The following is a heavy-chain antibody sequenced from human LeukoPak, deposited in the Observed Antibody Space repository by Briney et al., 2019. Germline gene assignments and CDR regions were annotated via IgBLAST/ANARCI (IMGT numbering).Heavy chain of an antibody. Sequence: GGSLRLSCAASGFSFSIYFMNWVRQAPGKGLEWVSSISRTSEYIHYADSVRGRFAISRDNARNSVYLQMNSLRAEDTAVYFCAGGGDFDYWGQGILVTVSA. CDR2: ISRTSEYI. CDR3: AGGGDFDY. J-gene: IGHJ4*02. D-gene: IGHD3-16*01. V-gene: IGHV3-21*01. CDR1: GFSFSIYF.